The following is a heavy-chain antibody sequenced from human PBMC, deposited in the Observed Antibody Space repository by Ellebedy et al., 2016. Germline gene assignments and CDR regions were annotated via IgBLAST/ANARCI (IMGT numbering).Heavy chain of an antibody. Sequence: SETLSLXXTISGGPISAYYWSWIRQPPGKALEWIGHIYYSGYTYYTPSLKSRVTISIDTSKSQFSLKLSSVTAADTAMYSCARVTMLRGKGGLSYYFDEWGQGALVTVSS. CDR3: ARVTMLRGKGGLSYYFDE. CDR2: IYYSGYT. CDR1: GGPISAYY. D-gene: IGHD3-10*01. V-gene: IGHV4-59*03. J-gene: IGHJ4*02.